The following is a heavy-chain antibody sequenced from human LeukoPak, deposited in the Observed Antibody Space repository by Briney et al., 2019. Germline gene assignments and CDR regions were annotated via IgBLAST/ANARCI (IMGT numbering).Heavy chain of an antibody. CDR1: GFTFTSSS. J-gene: IGHJ4*02. D-gene: IGHD3-22*01. Sequence: GASVKVSCKASGFTFTSSSMQWVRQARGQRLEWIGWIVVGSGNTNYAQKFQERLTITRDMSTSTAYMELSSLRSEDTAVYYCAAIVGGYYFDYWGQGTLVTVSS. CDR3: AAIVGGYYFDY. V-gene: IGHV1-58*02. CDR2: IVVGSGNT.